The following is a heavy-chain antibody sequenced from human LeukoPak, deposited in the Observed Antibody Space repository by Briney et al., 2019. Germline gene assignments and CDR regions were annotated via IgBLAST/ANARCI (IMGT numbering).Heavy chain of an antibody. CDR1: GGSISRYY. J-gene: IGHJ6*02. V-gene: IGHV4-59*01. Sequence: PSETLSLTCTGSGGSISRYYWSWIRRPPGKGLEWIGYIYYSGSTNYNPSLKSRVTISVDTSKNQFSLKLSSVTAADTAVYYCARIGQRYYYYYGMDVWGQGTTVTVSS. CDR3: ARIGQRYYYYYGMDV. CDR2: IYYSGST.